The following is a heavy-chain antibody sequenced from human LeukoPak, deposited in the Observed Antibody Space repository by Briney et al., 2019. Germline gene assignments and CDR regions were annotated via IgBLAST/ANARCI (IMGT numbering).Heavy chain of an antibody. Sequence: GGSLRLSCAASGFTVSSNYMSWVRQAPGKGLEWVSVIYSGGSTYYADSLKGRFTISRDNAKNTVYLQMNSLRAEDTAVYYCARGGFHHGFDIWGQGTMVTVS. J-gene: IGHJ3*02. D-gene: IGHD1-14*01. V-gene: IGHV3-66*01. CDR1: GFTVSSNY. CDR2: IYSGGST. CDR3: ARGGFHHGFDI.